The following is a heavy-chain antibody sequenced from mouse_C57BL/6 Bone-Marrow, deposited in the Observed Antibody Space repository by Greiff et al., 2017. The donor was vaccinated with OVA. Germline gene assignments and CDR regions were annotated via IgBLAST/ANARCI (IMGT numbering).Heavy chain of an antibody. Sequence: QVQLKQPGAELVRPGSSVKLSCKASGYTFTSYWMHWVKQRPIQGLEWIGNIDPSDSETHYNQKFKDKATLTVDKSSSTAYMQLSSLTSEDSAVYYCASGVYYYGSSYDYWGQGTTLTVSS. CDR3: ASGVYYYGSSYDY. D-gene: IGHD1-1*01. CDR2: IDPSDSET. CDR1: GYTFTSYW. J-gene: IGHJ2*01. V-gene: IGHV1-52*01.